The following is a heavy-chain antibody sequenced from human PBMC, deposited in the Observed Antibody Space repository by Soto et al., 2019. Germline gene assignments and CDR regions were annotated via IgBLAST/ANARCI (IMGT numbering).Heavy chain of an antibody. CDR1: GGTFSSYA. Sequence: QVQLVQSGAEVKKPGSSVKVSCKASGGTFSSYAISWVRQAPGQGLEWMGGIIPIPGTANYAQKFQCRVTITADESTSTAYMELSSMRSEDTAVYYCARSQGSSTSLAIYYYYYYGMDVWGQGTTVTVSS. J-gene: IGHJ6*02. CDR3: ARSQGSSTSLAIYYYYYYGMDV. D-gene: IGHD2-2*01. CDR2: IIPIPGTA. V-gene: IGHV1-69*01.